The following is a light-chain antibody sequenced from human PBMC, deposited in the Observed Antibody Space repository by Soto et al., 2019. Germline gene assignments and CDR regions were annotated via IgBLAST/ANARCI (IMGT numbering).Light chain of an antibody. CDR2: DAS. J-gene: IGKJ1*01. CDR3: QQYDSSPRT. Sequence: EIVLTQSPATLSLSPGERATLSCRASQSVSSSYLAWYQQKPGQAPRLLIYDASNRATGIPDRFSGSGSGTDFTLTISRLEPEDFAVYYCQQYDSSPRTFGQGTKVDIK. V-gene: IGKV3-20*01. CDR1: QSVSSSY.